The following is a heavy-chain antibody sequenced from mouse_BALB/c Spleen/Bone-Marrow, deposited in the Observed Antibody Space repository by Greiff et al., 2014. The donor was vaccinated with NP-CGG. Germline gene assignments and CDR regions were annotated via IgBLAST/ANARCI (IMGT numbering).Heavy chain of an antibody. CDR2: ISNGGGST. V-gene: IGHV5-12-2*01. CDR3: ARHPIYYYGSSWGNYAMDY. J-gene: IGHJ4*01. CDR1: GFTFSGYI. D-gene: IGHD1-1*01. Sequence: EVKLVESGGGLVQPGGSLKLSCAASGFTFSGYIMSWVRQTPEKRLEWVAYISNGGGSTHYPDTVKGRFTISRDNAKNTLYLQMSSLKSEDTAMYYCARHPIYYYGSSWGNYAMDYWGQGTSVTVSS.